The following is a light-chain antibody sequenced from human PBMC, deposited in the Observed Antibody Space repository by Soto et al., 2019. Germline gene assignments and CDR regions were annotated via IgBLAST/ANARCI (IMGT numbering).Light chain of an antibody. CDR1: QTVRNNY. Sequence: EIVLTQSPATLSLSAGERATLSCRASQTVRNNYLAWYQQKPGQAPRLLIYDASSRATGIPDRFSGGGSGTDFTLTISRLEPEDFAVYYCQQFSSYPLTFGGGTKVDIK. V-gene: IGKV3-20*01. CDR3: QQFSSYPLT. J-gene: IGKJ4*01. CDR2: DAS.